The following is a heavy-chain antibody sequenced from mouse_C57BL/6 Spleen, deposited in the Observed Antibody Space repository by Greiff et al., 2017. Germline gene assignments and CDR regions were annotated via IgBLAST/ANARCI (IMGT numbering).Heavy chain of an antibody. CDR3: ARDRAGTKAMDY. J-gene: IGHJ4*01. CDR1: GYSITSGYY. Sequence: EVQVVESGPGLVKPSQSLSLTCSVTGYSITSGYYWNWIRQFPGNKLEWMGYISYDGSNNYNPSLKNRISIARDTSKNQFFLKLNSVTTEDTATYYCARDRAGTKAMDYWGQGTSVTVSS. D-gene: IGHD4-1*01. CDR2: ISYDGSN. V-gene: IGHV3-6*01.